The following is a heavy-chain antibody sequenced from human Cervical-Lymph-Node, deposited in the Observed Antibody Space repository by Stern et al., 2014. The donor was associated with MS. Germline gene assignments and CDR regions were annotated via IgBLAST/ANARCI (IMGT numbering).Heavy chain of an antibody. Sequence: QVQLVESGAEVKKPGSSVKVSCKASGGTFSNYAISWVRQAPGQGLEWMGGIIPIFGTADYAQTFQGRVPVTAEESTSSACMELSILRSEDTAVYYCAGGGGGRISMTTAVLYGMDVWGQGTTVTVSS. D-gene: IGHD3-22*01. CDR3: AGGGGGRISMTTAVLYGMDV. J-gene: IGHJ6*02. CDR1: GGTFSNYA. V-gene: IGHV1-69*01. CDR2: IIPIFGTA.